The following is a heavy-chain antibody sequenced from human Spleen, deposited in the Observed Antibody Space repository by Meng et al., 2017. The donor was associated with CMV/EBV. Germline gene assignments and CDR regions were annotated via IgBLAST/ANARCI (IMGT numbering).Heavy chain of an antibody. CDR1: GFTFSNYA. D-gene: IGHD2-2*01. J-gene: IGHJ3*02. Sequence: GGSLRLSCAASGFTFSNYAMSWVRQAPGRGLEWVSFIYSTGTSTYYADSVKGRFTISRDNAKNTLYLQMNSLRAEDTAVYYCARGDWGLGYCSSTSCFHDAFDIWGQGTMVTVSS. CDR2: IYSTGTST. CDR3: ARGDWGLGYCSSTSCFHDAFDI. V-gene: IGHV3-23*05.